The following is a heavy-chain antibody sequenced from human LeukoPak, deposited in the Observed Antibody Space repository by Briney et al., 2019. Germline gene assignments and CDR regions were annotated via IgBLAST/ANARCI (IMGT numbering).Heavy chain of an antibody. V-gene: IGHV4-59*01. D-gene: IGHD3-22*01. CDR1: GGSINNYY. Sequence: SETLSLTCSVSGGSINNYYWSWIRQPPGQGLEWIGSVYYSGSTNYNPSLKSRATISVDTSTNQFSLKLKSVTAADTGVYYCAKHLSNTFYDRIWFVPWGQGTLVTVSS. CDR2: VYYSGST. CDR3: AKHLSNTFYDRIWFVP. J-gene: IGHJ5*02.